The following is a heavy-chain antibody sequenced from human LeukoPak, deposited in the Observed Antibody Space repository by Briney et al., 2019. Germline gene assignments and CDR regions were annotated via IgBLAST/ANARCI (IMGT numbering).Heavy chain of an antibody. D-gene: IGHD3-10*01. CDR1: GFTFSRNV. CDR3: ARGGIPTGPYYYFYYMDV. Sequence: GGSLRLSCAASGFTFSRNVMHWVRQAPGKSLEEVALISYDGNNKFYADSVKGRFTISRDNSRNTLYLQMNSLRGEDAAVYSCARGGIPTGPYYYFYYMDVWGKGTAVTVSS. V-gene: IGHV3-30*01. J-gene: IGHJ6*03. CDR2: ISYDGNNK.